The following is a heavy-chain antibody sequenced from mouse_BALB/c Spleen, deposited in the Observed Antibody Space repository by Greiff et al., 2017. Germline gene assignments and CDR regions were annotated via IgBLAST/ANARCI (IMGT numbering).Heavy chain of an antibody. CDR3: ARDRRPLLDY. Sequence: VQGVESGPGLVAPSQSLSITCTVSGFSLTSYGVHWVRQPPGKGLEWLGVIWAGGSTNYNSALMSRLSISKDNSKSQVFLKMNSLQTDDTAMYYCARDRRPLLDYWGQGTTLTVSS. V-gene: IGHV2-9*02. J-gene: IGHJ2*01. CDR1: GFSLTSYG. CDR2: IWAGGST.